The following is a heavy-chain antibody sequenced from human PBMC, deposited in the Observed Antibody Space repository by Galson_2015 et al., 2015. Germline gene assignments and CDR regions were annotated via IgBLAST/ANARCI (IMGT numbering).Heavy chain of an antibody. J-gene: IGHJ5*02. CDR1: GYTFTSYA. CDR3: ARARCGSCYSDWFDP. D-gene: IGHD2-15*01. V-gene: IGHV1-3*01. CDR2: INAGNGNT. Sequence: SVKVSCKASGYTFTSYAMHWVRQAPGQRLEWMGWINAGNGNTKYSQKFQGRVTITRDTSASTAYMELSSLRSEDTAVYYCARARCGSCYSDWFDPWGQGTLVTVSS.